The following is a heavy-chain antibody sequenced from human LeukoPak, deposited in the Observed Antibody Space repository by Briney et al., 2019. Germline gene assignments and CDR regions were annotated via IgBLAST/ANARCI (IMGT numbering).Heavy chain of an antibody. J-gene: IGHJ4*02. V-gene: IGHV1-46*01. Sequence: ASVKVSCKASGYTFTSHYMHWVRQPPGQGLEWMGIINPSGGSTSYAQKFQGRVTMTRDTSTSTVYVELSSLRSEDTAVFYCARDSSSWYYFDYWGQGTLVTVSS. D-gene: IGHD6-13*01. CDR2: INPSGGST. CDR1: GYTFTSHY. CDR3: ARDSSSWYYFDY.